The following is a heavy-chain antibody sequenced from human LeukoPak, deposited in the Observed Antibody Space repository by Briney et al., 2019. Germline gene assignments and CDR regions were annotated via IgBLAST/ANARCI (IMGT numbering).Heavy chain of an antibody. CDR3: ARHPQLGTIDY. Sequence: PSETLSLTCTVSGGSISSYYWSWIRQPPGKGLEWIGYIYYSGSTNYNPSLKSRVTISVDTSKNQFSLKLSSVTAADTAVYYCARHPQLGTIDYWGQGTLVTVSS. CDR1: GGSISSYY. D-gene: IGHD6-13*01. V-gene: IGHV4-59*08. J-gene: IGHJ4*02. CDR2: IYYSGST.